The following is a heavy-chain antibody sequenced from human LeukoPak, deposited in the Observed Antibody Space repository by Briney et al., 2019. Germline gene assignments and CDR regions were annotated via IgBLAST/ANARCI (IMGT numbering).Heavy chain of an antibody. CDR3: ARDEGYYGAPLFDY. V-gene: IGHV1-18*01. CDR2: ISAYNGNT. CDR1: GYTFTSYG. D-gene: IGHD4/OR15-4a*01. Sequence: ASVKVSCKASGYTFTSYGISWVRQAPGQGLEWMGWISAYNGNTNYAQNLQGRVIMTTATSTSTAYMELRSLRSDDTAVYYCARDEGYYGAPLFDYWGQGTLVTVSS. J-gene: IGHJ4*02.